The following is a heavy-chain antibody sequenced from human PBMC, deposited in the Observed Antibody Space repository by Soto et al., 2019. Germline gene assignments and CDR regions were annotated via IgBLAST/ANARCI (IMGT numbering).Heavy chain of an antibody. CDR3: ARLPANPPDV. V-gene: IGHV5-10-1*01. Sequence: GEPLKISRKGAGYSFTSYWISWVRQMPGKGLEWMGRIDPSDSYTNYSPSFQGHVTISADKSISTAYLQWSSLKASDTAMYYCARLPANPPDVWGQGTTVTVSS. CDR2: IDPSDSYT. D-gene: IGHD2-15*01. J-gene: IGHJ6*02. CDR1: GYSFTSYW.